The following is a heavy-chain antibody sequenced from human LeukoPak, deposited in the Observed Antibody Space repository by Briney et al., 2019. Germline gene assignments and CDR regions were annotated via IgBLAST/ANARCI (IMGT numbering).Heavy chain of an antibody. V-gene: IGHV3-43D*03. Sequence: GGSLRLSYAASGFTFDDYAMHWVRQAPGKGLEWVSLISWDGGSTYYADSVKGRFTISRDNSKNSLYLQMNSLRAEDTALYYCAKDWSDSSGFPDYWGQGTLVTVSS. CDR3: AKDWSDSSGFPDY. D-gene: IGHD3-22*01. CDR1: GFTFDDYA. CDR2: ISWDGGST. J-gene: IGHJ4*02.